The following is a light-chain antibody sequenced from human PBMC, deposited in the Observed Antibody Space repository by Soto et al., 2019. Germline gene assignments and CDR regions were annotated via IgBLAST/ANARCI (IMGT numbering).Light chain of an antibody. J-gene: IGKJ1*01. Sequence: EIVLTQSPGTTSLSPGDRATLSCRASQNVYNNLLAWYKQRPGQAPRLLIYDASNRATGIPDRFSGSGSGTDFTLTISRLEPEDFAVYYCQQYGSSGTFGQGTKVEIK. CDR2: DAS. CDR3: QQYGSSGT. CDR1: QNVYNNL. V-gene: IGKV3-20*01.